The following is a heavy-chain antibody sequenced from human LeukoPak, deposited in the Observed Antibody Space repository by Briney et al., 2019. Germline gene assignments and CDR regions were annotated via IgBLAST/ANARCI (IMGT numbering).Heavy chain of an antibody. J-gene: IGHJ6*02. CDR1: GFTLSSYA. V-gene: IGHV3-23*01. CDR2: ISETGTGR. CDR3: ARGYPTVTPHYYHDMDV. Sequence: TGGSLSLSYAASGFTLSSYAMTWARQAPGEGLEWLSCISETGTGRYHADAVKGRFTISRDTSKNTVYLQMIRLRADDTAIYYCARGYPTVTPHYYHDMDVWGQGTTVTVSS. D-gene: IGHD4-17*01.